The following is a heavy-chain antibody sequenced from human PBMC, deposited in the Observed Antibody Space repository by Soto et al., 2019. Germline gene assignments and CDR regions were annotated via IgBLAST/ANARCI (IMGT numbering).Heavy chain of an antibody. J-gene: IGHJ4*02. V-gene: IGHV1-69*01. D-gene: IGHD1-1*01. Sequence: QVQLVQSGAEVKKPGSSVKVSCKASGGTLSSYSISWVRQAPGQGFEWMGGIVPIFGPPEYAQKIQGRVTITADESMSTAYLEVSSLTSEDTADYFCAKMPYTCGDQDSPNWGQGTQVTVSS. CDR1: GGTLSSYS. CDR3: AKMPYTCGDQDSPN. CDR2: IVPIFGPP.